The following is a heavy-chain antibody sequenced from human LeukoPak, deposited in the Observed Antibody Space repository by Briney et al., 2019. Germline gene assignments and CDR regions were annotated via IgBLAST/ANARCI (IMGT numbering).Heavy chain of an antibody. J-gene: IGHJ4*02. V-gene: IGHV4-34*01. CDR2: INHSGST. CDR3: ARGPESSDIVVVVAATMFDC. Sequence: SETLSLTCTVSGGSISSYYWSWIRQPPGKGLEWIGEINHSGSTNYNPSLKGRVTISVDTSKNQFSLKLSSATAADTAVYYCARGPESSDIVVVVAATMFDCWGQGTLVTVSS. D-gene: IGHD2-15*01. CDR1: GGSISSYY.